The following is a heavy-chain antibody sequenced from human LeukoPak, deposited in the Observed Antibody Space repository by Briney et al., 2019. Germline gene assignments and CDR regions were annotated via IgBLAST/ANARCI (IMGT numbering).Heavy chain of an antibody. CDR2: INPSSGST. J-gene: IGHJ4*02. D-gene: IGHD3-9*01. V-gene: IGHV1-46*01. CDR3: ARGSDVLRYFDWLYYFDY. CDR1: GYTFTSYH. Sequence: ASVKVSCKAPGYTFTSYHMNWVRQAPGQGLEWMGVINPSSGSTSYAQKFQGRVTMTRDTSTSTVYMELSSLRSEDTAVCYCARGSDVLRYFDWLYYFDYWGQGTLVTVSS.